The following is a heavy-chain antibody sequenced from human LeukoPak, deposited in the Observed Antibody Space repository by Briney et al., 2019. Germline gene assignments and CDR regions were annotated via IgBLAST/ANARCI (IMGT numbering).Heavy chain of an antibody. CDR1: GYTFTGQY. V-gene: IGHV1-46*01. CDR3: ARAGIVSTHDWGSYFDY. CDR2: INPSTGGT. Sequence: ASVKVSCKASGYTFTGQYVHWVRQAPGQGLEWMGIINPSTGGTFYAQQFRGRVTMTRDTSTSTVYMELSSLRSEDTAVYYCARAGIVSTHDWGSYFDYWGQGTLVTVSS. D-gene: IGHD1-26*01. J-gene: IGHJ4*02.